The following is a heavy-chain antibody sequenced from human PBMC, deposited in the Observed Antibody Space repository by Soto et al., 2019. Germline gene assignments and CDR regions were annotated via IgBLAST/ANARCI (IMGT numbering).Heavy chain of an antibody. CDR3: AKDFRDILSPTKDAFDI. J-gene: IGHJ3*02. CDR1: GFTFSSNA. D-gene: IGHD3-9*01. Sequence: GGSLRLSCAASGFTFSSNAMSWVRQAPGKVLEWVSAISGSGGSTYYADSVKGRFTISRDNSKNTLYLQMNSLRAEDTAVYYCAKDFRDILSPTKDAFDIWGQGTMVTVSS. CDR2: ISGSGGST. V-gene: IGHV3-23*01.